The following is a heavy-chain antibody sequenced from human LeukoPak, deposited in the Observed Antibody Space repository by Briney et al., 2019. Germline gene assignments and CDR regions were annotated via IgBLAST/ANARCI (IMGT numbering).Heavy chain of an antibody. CDR3: ARQFNDNGDYLGWFDP. V-gene: IGHV4-4*09. CDR2: IYTGWTT. J-gene: IGHJ5*02. Sequence: PSETLSLTRTVSGTTISAFYWAWIRQSPGKGLEWIGYIYTGWTTNYNPSLYSRVTISVDTSKNQIFLKLRSVTAADTAVYFCARQFNDNGDYLGWFDPWGQGTLVTVSP. D-gene: IGHD4-17*01. CDR1: GTTISAFY.